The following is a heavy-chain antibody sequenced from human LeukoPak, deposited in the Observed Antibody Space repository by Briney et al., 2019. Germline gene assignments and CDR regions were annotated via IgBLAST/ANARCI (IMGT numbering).Heavy chain of an antibody. Sequence: SETLSLTCSVSGGLFSGYYWLWIRQSTGKGLEWIGEINHTGDTNYNPSLQSRVSTSIDTSKRQFSLRLISVTAADTAVYYCAREPHPVLVPGPPDFWGQGILVTVSS. CDR2: INHTGDT. CDR1: GGLFSGYY. CDR3: AREPHPVLVPGPPDF. D-gene: IGHD1-14*01. J-gene: IGHJ4*02. V-gene: IGHV4-34*01.